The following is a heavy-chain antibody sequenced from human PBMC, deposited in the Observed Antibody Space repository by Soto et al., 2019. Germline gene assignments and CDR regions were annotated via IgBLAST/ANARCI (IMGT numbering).Heavy chain of an antibody. Sequence: EVQLLESGGGLVQPGGSLRLSCAASGFTFSSYAMSWVRQAPGKGLEWVSGISGSGGSTHYADSVKGRFTISRDNSKNTRYLQMSSLRAEDTALYYCAKTPTYCSSTSCYEGWDYYYYGLDVWGQGTTVTVSS. CDR3: AKTPTYCSSTSCYEGWDYYYYGLDV. D-gene: IGHD2-2*01. V-gene: IGHV3-23*01. J-gene: IGHJ6*02. CDR2: ISGSGGST. CDR1: GFTFSSYA.